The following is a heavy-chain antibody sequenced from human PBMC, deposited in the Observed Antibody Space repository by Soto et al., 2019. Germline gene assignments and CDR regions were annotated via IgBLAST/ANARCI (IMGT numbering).Heavy chain of an antibody. Sequence: LSLTCRVSDGSMNSDGSYWGWIRQPPGKGLEWIGVINHSGSTYHNLSLKGRVTMSVDASRNQFSLKLTSMTAADTAVYYCARLGGYVSVGYYYLWDSWGQGTLVTVYS. V-gene: IGHV4-39*01. D-gene: IGHD3-22*01. CDR3: ARLGGYVSVGYYYLWDS. J-gene: IGHJ4*02. CDR1: DGSMNSDGSY. CDR2: INHSGST.